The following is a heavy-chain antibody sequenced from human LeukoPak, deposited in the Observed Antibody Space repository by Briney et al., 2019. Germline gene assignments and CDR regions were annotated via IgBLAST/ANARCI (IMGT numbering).Heavy chain of an antibody. CDR1: GYTFTGYY. D-gene: IGHD3-22*01. CDR2: INPDSGDT. Sequence: ASVKVSCKASGYTFTGYYIHWVRQAPGQGLEWMGWINPDSGDTNYAQRFQGRATMTRDTSISTAYMEKRRLTSDDTAVYYCARSSEGRYYYDSSGYSYYYYYMDVWGKGTMVTISS. J-gene: IGHJ6*03. CDR3: ARSSEGRYYYDSSGYSYYYYYMDV. V-gene: IGHV1-2*02.